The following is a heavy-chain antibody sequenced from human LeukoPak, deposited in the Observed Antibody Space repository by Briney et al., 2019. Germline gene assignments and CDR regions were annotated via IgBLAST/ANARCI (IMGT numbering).Heavy chain of an antibody. J-gene: IGHJ6*03. CDR2: INHSGST. CDR1: GGSFSGYY. V-gene: IGHV4-34*01. CDR3: ARGKSGYCSGGSCYGNYYYYMDV. Sequence: PSETLSLTCAVHGGSFSGYYWSWIRQPPGKGLEWIGEINHSGSTNYNPSLKSRDTISVDTSKNQFSLKLSSVTAADTAVYYCARGKSGYCSGGSCYGNYYYYMDVWGKGTTVTVSS. D-gene: IGHD2-15*01.